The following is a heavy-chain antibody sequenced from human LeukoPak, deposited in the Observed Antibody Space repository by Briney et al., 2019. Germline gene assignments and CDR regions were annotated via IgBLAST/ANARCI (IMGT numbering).Heavy chain of an antibody. CDR1: GGTFSSYA. J-gene: IGHJ4*02. V-gene: IGHV1-69*05. D-gene: IGHD6-13*01. Sequence: ASVKVSCKASGGTFSSYAISWVRQAPGQGLEWMGGIIPIFGTANYAQKFQGRVTMTRDTSTSTVYMELSSLRSEDTAVYYCARAPISYSSSWYSSTHYFDYWGQGTLVTVSS. CDR3: ARAPISYSSSWYSSTHYFDY. CDR2: IIPIFGTA.